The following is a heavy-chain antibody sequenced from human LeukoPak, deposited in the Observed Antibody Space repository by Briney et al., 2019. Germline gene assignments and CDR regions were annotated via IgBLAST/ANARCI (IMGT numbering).Heavy chain of an antibody. J-gene: IGHJ4*02. Sequence: PGGSLRLSCAASGFTFSSYAMSWVRQAPGKGLEWVSAISGSGGSTYYADSVKGRFTISRDNSKNTLYLQMNSLRAEDTAVYYCAKDQHIVVVIAIRGYYFDYWGQGTLATVSS. CDR1: GFTFSSYA. D-gene: IGHD2-21*01. V-gene: IGHV3-23*01. CDR2: ISGSGGST. CDR3: AKDQHIVVVIAIRGYYFDY.